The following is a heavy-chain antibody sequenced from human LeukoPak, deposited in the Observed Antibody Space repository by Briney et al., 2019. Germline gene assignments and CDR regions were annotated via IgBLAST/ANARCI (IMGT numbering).Heavy chain of an antibody. Sequence: PGGSLRLSCAASGFTFSSYAMSWVRQAPGKGLEWVSAISGSGGSTYYADSVKGRFTISRDKSKNTLNLQMNSLRAEDTAMYYCAKGLVGATTQDYYMDVWGKGTTVTVSS. D-gene: IGHD1-26*01. CDR2: ISGSGGST. CDR3: AKGLVGATTQDYYMDV. V-gene: IGHV3-23*01. J-gene: IGHJ6*03. CDR1: GFTFSSYA.